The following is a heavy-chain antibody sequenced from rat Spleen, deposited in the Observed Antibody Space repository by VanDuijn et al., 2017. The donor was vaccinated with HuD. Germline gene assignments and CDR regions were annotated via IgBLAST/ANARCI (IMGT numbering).Heavy chain of an antibody. CDR3: ARHRDYGYTYWYFDF. CDR2: ISYDGSST. V-gene: IGHV5-29*01. D-gene: IGHD1-9*01. Sequence: EVQLVESGGGLVQPGRSLKLSCAASGFTFSNYGMAWVRQAPTKGLEWVATISYDGSSTYYRDSVKGRFTISRDNAKSTLYLQMDSLRSEDTATYYGARHRDYGYTYWYFDFWGPGTMVTVSS. J-gene: IGHJ1*01. CDR1: GFTFSNYG.